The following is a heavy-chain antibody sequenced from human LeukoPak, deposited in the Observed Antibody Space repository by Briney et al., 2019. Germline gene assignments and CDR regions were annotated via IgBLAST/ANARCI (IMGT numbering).Heavy chain of an antibody. CDR2: INHSGST. D-gene: IGHD3-10*01. Sequence: KPSETLSLTCAVYGGSFSGYYWSWIRQPPGKGLEWIGEINHSGSTNYNPSLKSRVTISVDTSKNQFSLKLSSVTAADTAVYYCARRPGSPDYWGQGTLVTVSS. J-gene: IGHJ4*02. V-gene: IGHV4-34*01. CDR1: GGSFSGYY. CDR3: ARRPGSPDY.